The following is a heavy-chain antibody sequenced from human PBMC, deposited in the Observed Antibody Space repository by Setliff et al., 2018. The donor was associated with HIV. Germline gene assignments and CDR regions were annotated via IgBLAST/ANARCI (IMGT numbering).Heavy chain of an antibody. V-gene: IGHV4-59*11. CDR2: IHHSGGT. D-gene: IGHD1-26*01. J-gene: IGHJ4*02. Sequence: SETLSLTCTVSYGSISGHYWTWIRQPPGKGLEWIGYIHHSGGTQYNPSLMSRLTMSVDSSKNQFPLSLSSVTAADTAVYYCARSPVGTPEYYFDYWGQGTLVTAPQ. CDR3: ARSPVGTPEYYFDY. CDR1: YGSISGHY.